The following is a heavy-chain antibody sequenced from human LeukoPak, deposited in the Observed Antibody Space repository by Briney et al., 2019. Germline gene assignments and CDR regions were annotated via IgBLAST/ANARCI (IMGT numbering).Heavy chain of an antibody. CDR3: ASDYGDYVWFDP. Sequence: PSETLSLTCAVYGGSFSGYYWSWIRQPPGKGLEWIGEINHSGSTNYNPSLKSRVTISVDTSKNQFSLKLSSVTAADTAVYYCASDYGDYVWFDPWGQGTLVTVSS. D-gene: IGHD4-17*01. CDR2: INHSGST. V-gene: IGHV4-34*01. CDR1: GGSFSGYY. J-gene: IGHJ5*02.